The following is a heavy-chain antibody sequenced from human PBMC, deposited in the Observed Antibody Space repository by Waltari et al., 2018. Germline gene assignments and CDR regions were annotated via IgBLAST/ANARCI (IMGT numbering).Heavy chain of an antibody. CDR3: ARGLTTFYDFWSGNWFDP. V-gene: IGHV4-4*07. J-gene: IGHJ5*02. D-gene: IGHD3-3*01. CDR2: IYTSGST. Sequence: QVQLQESGPGLVQPSETLSLTCPVSGGSLSSYYWSWTRQPAGRGLEWIGRIYTSGSTNYNPSLKSRVTMSVDTSKNQFSLKLSSVTAADTAVYYCARGLTTFYDFWSGNWFDPWGQGTLVTVSS. CDR1: GGSLSSYY.